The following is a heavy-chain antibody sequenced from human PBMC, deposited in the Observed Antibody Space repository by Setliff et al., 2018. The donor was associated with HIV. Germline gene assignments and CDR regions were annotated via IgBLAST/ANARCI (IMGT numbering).Heavy chain of an antibody. V-gene: IGHV1-18*04. CDR2: ISGYNSDT. Sequence: AASVKVSCKASGYTFTNYGISWLRQAPGQGLEWMGWISGYNSDTKYAEKVQGRVTMTTDTSTGTAYMELRSLRSDDTAVYYCAREVVPTSEYHTFDSWGQGSLVTVSS. D-gene: IGHD6-6*01. J-gene: IGHJ4*02. CDR1: GYTFTNYG. CDR3: AREVVPTSEYHTFDS.